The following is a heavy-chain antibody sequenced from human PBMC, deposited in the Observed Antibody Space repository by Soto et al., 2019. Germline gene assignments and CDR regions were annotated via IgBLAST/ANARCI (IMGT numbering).Heavy chain of an antibody. CDR2: ISGSGGST. J-gene: IGHJ6*02. V-gene: IGHV3-23*01. CDR3: AKAGDGDYYYYGMDV. CDR1: GFTFSSYA. Sequence: EVQLLESGGGLVQPGGSLRLSCAASGFTFSSYAMSWVRQAPGKGLEWVSAISGSGGSTYYADSVKGRFTISRDNSKNTLYLQMNSLRAEDTDVYYCAKAGDGDYYYYGMDVWGQGTTVTVSS. D-gene: IGHD2-21*01.